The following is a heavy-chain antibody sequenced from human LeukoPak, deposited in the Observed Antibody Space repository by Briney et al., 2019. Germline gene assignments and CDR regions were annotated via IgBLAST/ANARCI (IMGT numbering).Heavy chain of an antibody. V-gene: IGHV3-23*01. Sequence: GGSLRLSCAASGFTVSSNYMSWVRQAPGKGLEWVSGITESGDMIYYGDAVKGRFTISRDNSKNTLYLQMNSLRAEDTAVYYCAKDFFPSLRYAGWLLIGSWGQGTLVTVSS. D-gene: IGHD3-9*01. CDR3: AKDFFPSLRYAGWLLIGS. CDR2: ITESGDMI. J-gene: IGHJ4*02. CDR1: GFTVSSNY.